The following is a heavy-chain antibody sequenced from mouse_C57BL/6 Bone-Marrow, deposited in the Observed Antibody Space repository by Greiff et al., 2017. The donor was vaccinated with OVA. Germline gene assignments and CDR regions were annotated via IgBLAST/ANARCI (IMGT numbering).Heavy chain of an antibody. Sequence: EVHLVESGGGLVKPGGSLKLSCAASGFTFSSYAMSWVRQTPEKRLEWVATISDGGSYTYYPDNVKGRFTISRDNAKNNLYLQMSHLNSDDTAMYYCARHGNLLFDYWGQGTTLTVSS. J-gene: IGHJ2*01. CDR1: GFTFSSYA. CDR2: ISDGGSYT. CDR3: ARHGNLLFDY. V-gene: IGHV5-4*01.